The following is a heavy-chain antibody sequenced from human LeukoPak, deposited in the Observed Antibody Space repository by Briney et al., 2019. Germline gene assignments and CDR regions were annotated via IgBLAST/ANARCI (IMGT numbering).Heavy chain of an antibody. CDR1: GYTLTELS. CDR3: ATYVIPSGSYRSRFYY. Sequence: ASVKVSCKVSGYTLTELSMHWVRQAPGKGLEWMGGFDPEDGETIYAQKFQGRVTMTEDSSTDTAYMELSSMRSEDTAVYYCATYVIPSGSYRSRFYYWGQGTLVTVSS. J-gene: IGHJ4*02. D-gene: IGHD1-26*01. CDR2: FDPEDGET. V-gene: IGHV1-24*01.